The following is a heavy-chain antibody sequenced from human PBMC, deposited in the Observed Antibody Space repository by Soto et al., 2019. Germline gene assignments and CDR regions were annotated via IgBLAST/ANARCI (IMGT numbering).Heavy chain of an antibody. Sequence: PSETLSLTCTVPGGSINRYYWSWIRQPPGKGLEWIGYIYYSGSTNYNPSLKSRVTISVDTSKNQFSLKLSSVTAADTAVYYCAREPLESTMIAAMDVWGQGTTVTVSS. D-gene: IGHD3-22*01. V-gene: IGHV4-59*01. CDR3: AREPLESTMIAAMDV. CDR1: GGSINRYY. J-gene: IGHJ6*02. CDR2: IYYSGST.